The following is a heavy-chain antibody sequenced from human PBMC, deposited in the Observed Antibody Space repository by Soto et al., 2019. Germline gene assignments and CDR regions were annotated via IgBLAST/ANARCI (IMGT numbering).Heavy chain of an antibody. D-gene: IGHD2-15*01. CDR3: AKDQCSGGSCYVFYYYYYMDV. J-gene: IGHJ6*03. CDR2: ISGSGGST. CDR1: GFTFSSYA. V-gene: IGHV3-23*01. Sequence: PGGSLRLSCAASGFTFSSYAVSWVRQAPGKGLEWVSAISGSGGSTYYADSVKGRFTISRDNSKNTLYLQMNSLRAEDTAVYYCAKDQCSGGSCYVFYYYYYMDVWGKGTTVTVSS.